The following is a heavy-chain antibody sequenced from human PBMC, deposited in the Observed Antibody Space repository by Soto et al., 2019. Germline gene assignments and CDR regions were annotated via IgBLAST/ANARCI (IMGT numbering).Heavy chain of an antibody. Sequence: QVQLVQSGAEVKKPGSSMKVSCKASGGTFSSSAISWVRQAPGQGPEWMGGIIPIFGTANFAQKFQDRVTLTADESTTTAYMELSSLRSEDTAVYYCALTLYYDRSELQYEFSFHGMDVWGQGTTVTVSS. V-gene: IGHV1-69*01. D-gene: IGHD3-22*01. CDR1: GGTFSSSA. CDR3: ALTLYYDRSELQYEFSFHGMDV. J-gene: IGHJ6*02. CDR2: IIPIFGTA.